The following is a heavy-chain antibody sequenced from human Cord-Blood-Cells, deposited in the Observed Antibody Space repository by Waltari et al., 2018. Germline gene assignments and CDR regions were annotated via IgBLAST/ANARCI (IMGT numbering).Heavy chain of an antibody. D-gene: IGHD3-22*01. CDR1: GGSFRGYY. CDR3: ARTLYDSSGYYSDAFDI. Sequence: QVQLQQWGAGLLQPSEPLYLTCAVYGGSFRGYYWSWIRQPTRKGLELIGEINHSGSTNYNPSLKSRVTISVDTSKNQFSLKLSSVTAADTAVYYCARTLYDSSGYYSDAFDIWGQGTMVTVSS. J-gene: IGHJ3*02. V-gene: IGHV4-34*01. CDR2: INHSGST.